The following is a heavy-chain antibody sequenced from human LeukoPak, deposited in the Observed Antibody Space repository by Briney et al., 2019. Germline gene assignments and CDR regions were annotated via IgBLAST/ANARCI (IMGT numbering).Heavy chain of an antibody. CDR2: VNPNSGGT. D-gene: IGHD1-26*01. CDR3: ARDHWFRGDDSGSYY. Sequence: WASVKVSCKASGYTFTGYYMHWVRQAPGQGLEWMGWVNPNSGGTNYAQKFQGRVTMTRDTSISTAYMELSRLRSDDTAVYYCARDHWFRGDDSGSYYWGQGTLVTVSS. V-gene: IGHV1-2*02. J-gene: IGHJ4*02. CDR1: GYTFTGYY.